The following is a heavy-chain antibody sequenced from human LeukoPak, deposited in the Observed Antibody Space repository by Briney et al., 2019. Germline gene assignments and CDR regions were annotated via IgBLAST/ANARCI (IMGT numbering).Heavy chain of an antibody. J-gene: IGHJ4*02. V-gene: IGHV4-59*08. D-gene: IGHD4-17*01. Sequence: SQTLSLTCTVSGDSTSGYYWGWIRQPPGKGLDWIGWIYYSGNTKYNPSLQSRVTISLDTSKNHFSLRLSSVTAADTAAYYCVRHKYGDGAAYWGQGTLVTVSS. CDR2: IYYSGNT. CDR1: GDSTSGYY. CDR3: VRHKYGDGAAY.